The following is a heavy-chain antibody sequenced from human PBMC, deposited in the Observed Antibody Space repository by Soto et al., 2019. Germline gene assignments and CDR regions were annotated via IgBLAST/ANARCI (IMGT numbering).Heavy chain of an antibody. V-gene: IGHV4-4*02. J-gene: IGHJ4*02. D-gene: IGHD3-10*02. CDR1: NDSIRSDNW. CDR3: AGRLFVRGTLGYYDY. Sequence: QVHLQESGPGLVKPSETLSLTCSVSNDSIRSDNWWSWVRQPPGKGLEWIGEIFHSGSSNNNPSLKSRVTLSVDKTKNEFSLKLNSVTAADTAVYYCAGRLFVRGTLGYYDYWGQGTLVTVSS. CDR2: IFHSGSS.